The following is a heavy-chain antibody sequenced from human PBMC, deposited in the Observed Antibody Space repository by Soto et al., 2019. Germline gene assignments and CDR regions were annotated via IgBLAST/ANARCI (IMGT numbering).Heavy chain of an antibody. D-gene: IGHD6-13*01. Sequence: SETLSLTCTVSGGSISSYYWSWIRQPPGKGLEWIGYIYYSGSTNYNPSLKSRVTISVDTSKNQFSLKLSSVTAADTAVYYCARDLRGSSWIDYWGQGTLVTVSS. J-gene: IGHJ4*02. CDR2: IYYSGST. CDR1: GGSISSYY. V-gene: IGHV4-59*01. CDR3: ARDLRGSSWIDY.